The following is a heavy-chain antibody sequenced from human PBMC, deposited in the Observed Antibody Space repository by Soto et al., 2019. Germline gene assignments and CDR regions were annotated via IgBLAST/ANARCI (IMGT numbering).Heavy chain of an antibody. CDR1: GGSFSGYY. CDR2: INHSGST. V-gene: IGHV4-34*01. CDR3: ASSACGGDCYSTAAAIDY. J-gene: IGHJ4*02. Sequence: SETLSLTCAVYGGSFSGYYWSWIRQPPGKGLEWIGEINHSGSTNYNPSLKSRVTISVDTSKNQFSLKLSSVTAADTAVYYCASSACGGDCYSTAAAIDYWGQGTLVTVSS. D-gene: IGHD2-21*02.